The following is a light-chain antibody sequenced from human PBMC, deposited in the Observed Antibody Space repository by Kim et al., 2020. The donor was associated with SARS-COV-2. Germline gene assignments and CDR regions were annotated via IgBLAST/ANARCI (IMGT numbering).Light chain of an antibody. V-gene: IGKV3-20*01. CDR1: QSVSRDC. Sequence: LSPGEGATLSCRASQSVSRDCLTWYQQKPGQTPRLFIYGAANRATGISDRFSGSGSGSDFTLTISRLGPEDSAVYYCQQYGSSPLTFGGGTKLEL. J-gene: IGKJ4*01. CDR2: GAA. CDR3: QQYGSSPLT.